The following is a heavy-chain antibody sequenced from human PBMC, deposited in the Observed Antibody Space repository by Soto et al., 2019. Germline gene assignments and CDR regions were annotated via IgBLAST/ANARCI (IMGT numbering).Heavy chain of an antibody. Sequence: ETLSLTGASSGGSISSYYWSWIRQPPGKGLEWIGYIYYSGSTNYNPSLKSRVAISVDTSKNQFSLKLSSVTAADTAVYYCARDPGAAAGIQGYNWFDPWGQGTPVTVSS. V-gene: IGHV4-59*01. J-gene: IGHJ5*02. CDR1: GGSISSYY. D-gene: IGHD6-13*01. CDR2: IYYSGST. CDR3: ARDPGAAAGIQGYNWFDP.